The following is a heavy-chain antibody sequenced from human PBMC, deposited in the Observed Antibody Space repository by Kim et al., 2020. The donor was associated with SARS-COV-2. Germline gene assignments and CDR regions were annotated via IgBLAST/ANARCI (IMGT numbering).Heavy chain of an antibody. CDR3: AREVADYGDYGGWFDP. V-gene: IGHV4-59*01. D-gene: IGHD4-17*01. Sequence: SRKSRVTISVDTSKNQFSLKLSAVTAADTAVYYCAREVADYGDYGGWFDPWGQGTLVTVSS. J-gene: IGHJ5*02.